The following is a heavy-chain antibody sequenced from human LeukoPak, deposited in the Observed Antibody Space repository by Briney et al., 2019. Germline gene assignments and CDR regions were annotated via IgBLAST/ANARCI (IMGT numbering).Heavy chain of an antibody. CDR1: GDSVSSNSAA. J-gene: IGHJ4*02. CDR3: ARSGIAVAGTGFDY. V-gene: IGHV6-1*01. Sequence: SQTLSLTCAISGDSVSSNSAAWNWIRQSPSRGLEWLGRTYYRSKWYNDCAVSVKSRITTNPDTSKNQFSLQLNSVTPEDTAVYYCARSGIAVAGTGFDYWGQGTLVTVSS. D-gene: IGHD6-19*01. CDR2: TYYRSKWYN.